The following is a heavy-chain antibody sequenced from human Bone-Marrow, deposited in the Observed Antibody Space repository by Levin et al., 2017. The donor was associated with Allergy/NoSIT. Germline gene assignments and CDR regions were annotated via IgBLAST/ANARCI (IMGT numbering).Heavy chain of an antibody. CDR1: GFTFSSYG. CDR2: IWYDGSNK. Sequence: LSLTCAASGFTFSSYGMHWVRQAPGKGLEWVAVIWYDGSNKYYADSVKGRFTISRDNSKNTLYLQMNSLRAEDTAVYYCARDVVTANFDYWGQGTLVTVSS. J-gene: IGHJ4*02. CDR3: ARDVVTANFDY. D-gene: IGHD2-21*02. V-gene: IGHV3-33*01.